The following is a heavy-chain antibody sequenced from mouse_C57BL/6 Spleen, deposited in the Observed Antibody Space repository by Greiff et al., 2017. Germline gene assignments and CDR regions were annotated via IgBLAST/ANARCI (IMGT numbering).Heavy chain of an antibody. CDR1: GYTFTSYW. CDR3: ARGRAYYSNYVCFDY. V-gene: IGHV1-61*01. CDR2: IYPSDSET. J-gene: IGHJ2*01. D-gene: IGHD2-5*01. Sequence: QVQLQQPGAELVRPGSSVKLSCKASGYTFTSYWMDWVKQRPGQGLEWIGNIYPSDSETHYNQKFKDKATLTVDKSSSTAYMQLSSLTSEDSAVYYCARGRAYYSNYVCFDYWGQGTTLTVSS.